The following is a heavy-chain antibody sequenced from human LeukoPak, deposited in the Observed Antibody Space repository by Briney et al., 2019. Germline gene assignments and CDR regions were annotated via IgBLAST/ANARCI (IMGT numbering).Heavy chain of an antibody. CDR1: GGSISSGSYF. CDR2: IYTSGSP. J-gene: IGHJ5*02. V-gene: IGHV4-61*02. CDR3: ARDGPALDP. Sequence: SQTLSLTCTVSGGSISSGSYFWSWIRQPAGKGLEWIGRIYTSGSPNYNPSLKSRVTISVDTTKNQFSLKLSSVTAADTAVYYCARDGPALDPWGQGTLVTVSS.